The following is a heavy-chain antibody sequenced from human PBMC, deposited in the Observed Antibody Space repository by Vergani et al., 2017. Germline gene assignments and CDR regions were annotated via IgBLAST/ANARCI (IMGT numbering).Heavy chain of an antibody. Sequence: QLQLQESGPGLVKPSETLSLTCTVSGGSISSSSYYWGWIRQPPGKGLEWIGSIYYSGSTYYNPSLKSRVTISVDTSKNQFSLKLSSVTAADTAVDYGARRNRGLGFDPWGQGTLVTVSS. D-gene: IGHD2/OR15-2a*01. J-gene: IGHJ5*02. V-gene: IGHV4-39*01. CDR2: IYYSGST. CDR1: GGSISSSSYY. CDR3: ARRNRGLGFDP.